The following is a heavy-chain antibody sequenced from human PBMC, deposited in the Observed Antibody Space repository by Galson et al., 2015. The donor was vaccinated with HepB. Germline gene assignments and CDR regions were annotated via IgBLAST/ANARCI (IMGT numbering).Heavy chain of an antibody. V-gene: IGHV3-15*01. CDR3: TTDKGPQPLEYYYDSSGYYYIDY. CDR1: GFTFSNAW. J-gene: IGHJ4*02. CDR2: IKSKTDGGTT. Sequence: SLRLSCAASGFTFSNAWMSWVRQAPGKGLEWVGRIKSKTDGGTTDYAAPVKGRFTISRDDSKNTLYLQMNSLKTEDTAVYYCTTDKGPQPLEYYYDSSGYYYIDYWGQGTLVTVSS. D-gene: IGHD3-22*01.